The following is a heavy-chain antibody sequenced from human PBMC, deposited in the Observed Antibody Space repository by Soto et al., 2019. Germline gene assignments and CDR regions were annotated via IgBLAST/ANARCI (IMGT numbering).Heavy chain of an antibody. Sequence: GGSLRLSCAASGFTFSSYSMNWVRQAPGKGLEWVSYISSSSSTIYYADSVKGRFTISRDNAKNSLYLQMNSLRAEDTAVYYCASSSYYDFWSGYLRSPYYYYGMDVWGQGTTVTVSS. V-gene: IGHV3-48*01. D-gene: IGHD3-3*01. CDR3: ASSSYYDFWSGYLRSPYYYYGMDV. J-gene: IGHJ6*02. CDR1: GFTFSSYS. CDR2: ISSSSSTI.